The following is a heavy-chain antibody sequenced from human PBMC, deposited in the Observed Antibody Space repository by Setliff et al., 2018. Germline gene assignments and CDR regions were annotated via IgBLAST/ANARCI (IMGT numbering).Heavy chain of an antibody. D-gene: IGHD3-16*01. V-gene: IGHV1-18*01. CDR2: ISPYSGES. J-gene: IGHJ5*02. CDR1: GFSFSTFG. CDR3: TRSRAPRVVLAADFDP. Sequence: ASVKVSCKTSGFSFSTFGFSWVRQAPGQGLEWMGWISPYSGESNYAQKFQDRLTVTADTSTKTTYMELRSLTSDDTAVYFCTRSRAPRVVLAADFDPWGQGTLVTVSS.